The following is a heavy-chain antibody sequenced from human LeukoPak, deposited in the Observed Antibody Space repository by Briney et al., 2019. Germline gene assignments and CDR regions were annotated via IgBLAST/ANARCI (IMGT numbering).Heavy chain of an antibody. CDR3: ARDRIAERWFYR. CDR2: IYYSGST. V-gene: IGHV4-31*03. CDR1: GGTISRGEYH. Sequence: SETLSLTCTASGGTISRGEYHWSWIRQHPGKGLEWIGYIYYSGSTYYNLSLKSRVTISVDTSKNQFSLKLSSVTAADTAVYSWARDRIAERWFYRCGQGTLVTVSS. D-gene: IGHD6-13*01. J-gene: IGHJ5*02.